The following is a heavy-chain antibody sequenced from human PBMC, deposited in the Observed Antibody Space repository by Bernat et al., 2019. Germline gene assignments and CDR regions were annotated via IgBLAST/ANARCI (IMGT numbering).Heavy chain of an antibody. J-gene: IGHJ4*02. CDR2: IIPIFGTA. Sequence: QVQLVQSGAEVKKPGSSVKVSCKASGGTFSSYAISWVRQAPGQWLEWMGGIIPIFGTANYAQKFQGRVTITADESTSTAYMELSSLRSEDTAVYYCARDSTDTPVADVLLWFGRFDYWGQGTLVTVSS. CDR3: ARDSTDTPVADVLLWFGRFDY. V-gene: IGHV1-69*01. CDR1: GGTFSSYA. D-gene: IGHD3-10*01.